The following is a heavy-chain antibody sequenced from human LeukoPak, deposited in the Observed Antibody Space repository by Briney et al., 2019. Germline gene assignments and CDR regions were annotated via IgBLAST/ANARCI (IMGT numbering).Heavy chain of an antibody. CDR3: ARYSSGWGLFSY. Sequence: GGSLRLSCAASGFTFSSYSMNWVRQAPGKGLEWVSSISSSSSYIYYADSVKGRFTISRDNAKNSLYLQMNSLRAEDKAVYYCARYSSGWGLFSYWGQGTLVTVSS. D-gene: IGHD6-19*01. CDR2: ISSSSSYI. CDR1: GFTFSSYS. V-gene: IGHV3-21*01. J-gene: IGHJ4*02.